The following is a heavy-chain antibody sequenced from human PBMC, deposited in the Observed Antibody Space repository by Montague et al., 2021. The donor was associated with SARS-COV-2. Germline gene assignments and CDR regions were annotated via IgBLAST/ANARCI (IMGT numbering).Heavy chain of an antibody. CDR2: VHYSGKT. D-gene: IGHD1-14*01. CDR1: GVSVKNYY. Sequence: SETLSLTCTVSGVSVKNYYWSWIRQPPGKGLEWIGYVHYSGKTKSNPSLQNPISISLDASKTQFYLSLTSVTSADAAVYYCARHHISTMYGYSWFDPWGRGTLATASS. V-gene: IGHV4-59*02. J-gene: IGHJ5*02. CDR3: ARHHISTMYGYSWFDP.